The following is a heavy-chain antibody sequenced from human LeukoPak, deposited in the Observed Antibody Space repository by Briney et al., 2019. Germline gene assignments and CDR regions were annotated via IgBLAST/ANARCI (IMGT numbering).Heavy chain of an antibody. D-gene: IGHD1-26*01. CDR1: GFIFSSYW. CDR2: IKQDGSEK. V-gene: IGHV3-7*01. Sequence: GGSLRLSCAASGFIFSSYWMSWVRQAPGKGLEWVANIKQDGSEKYYVDSVKGRFTISRDNAKNSLYLQMNSLRAEDTAVYYCARKGGATTYGYYYYYMDVWGKGTTVTISS. CDR3: ARKGGATTYGYYYYYMDV. J-gene: IGHJ6*03.